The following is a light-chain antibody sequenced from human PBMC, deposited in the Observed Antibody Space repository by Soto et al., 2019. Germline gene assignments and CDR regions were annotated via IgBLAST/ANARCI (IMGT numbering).Light chain of an antibody. V-gene: IGKV1-5*01. CDR2: DVS. J-gene: IGKJ2*01. CDR3: QHTTDFT. Sequence: DIQMTQSPSTLAASVGDTVTMTCRSSSKWLVRYQKKPGKAPKLLIYDVSNLERGVPPRFSGSTSGAESTLTITGLQPDDLGTYYCQHTTDFTFGQGTKVEIK. CDR1: SSSKW.